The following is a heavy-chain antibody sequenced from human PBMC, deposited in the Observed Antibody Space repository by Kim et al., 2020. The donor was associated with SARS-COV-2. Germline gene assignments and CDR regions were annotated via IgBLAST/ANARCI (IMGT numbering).Heavy chain of an antibody. CDR3: ARDLRRMSGSPRPDY. D-gene: IGHD1-26*01. V-gene: IGHV3-48*02. J-gene: IGHJ4*02. Sequence: GGSLRLSCAASGFTFSSYSMNWVRQAPGKGLEWVSYISSSSSTIYYADSVKGRFTISRDNAKNSLYLQMNSLRDEDTAVYYCARDLRRMSGSPRPDYWGQGTLVTVSS. CDR1: GFTFSSYS. CDR2: ISSSSSTI.